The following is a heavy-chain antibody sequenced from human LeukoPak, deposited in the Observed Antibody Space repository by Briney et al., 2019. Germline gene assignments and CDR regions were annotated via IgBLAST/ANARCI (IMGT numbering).Heavy chain of an antibody. Sequence: GGSLRLSCAASGFTFIDYDMHWVRQVIGKGLERVSAIGIRGDTHYSGSVKGRFTISRENAESSLYLQMNSLRAEDTAVYYCARGGIQVSGIDEFDYCGQGTLVTVSS. CDR3: ARGGIQVSGIDEFDY. V-gene: IGHV3-13*01. CDR2: IGIRGDT. CDR1: GFTFIDYD. D-gene: IGHD6-19*01. J-gene: IGHJ4*02.